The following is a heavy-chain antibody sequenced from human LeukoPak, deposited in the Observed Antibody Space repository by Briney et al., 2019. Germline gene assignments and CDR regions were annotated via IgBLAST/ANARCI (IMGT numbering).Heavy chain of an antibody. V-gene: IGHV3-74*01. CDR1: GFTFSNYW. CDR2: INTDGSST. D-gene: IGHD5-18*01. Sequence: PGGSLRLSCAASGFTFSNYWMHWVRQVPGKGLVWVSRINTDGSSTTYADSVKGRFTISRDNAKNTLYLQMNSLRAEDTAVYYCARGYSNRYRIDYWGQGTLVTVSS. CDR3: ARGYSNRYRIDY. J-gene: IGHJ4*02.